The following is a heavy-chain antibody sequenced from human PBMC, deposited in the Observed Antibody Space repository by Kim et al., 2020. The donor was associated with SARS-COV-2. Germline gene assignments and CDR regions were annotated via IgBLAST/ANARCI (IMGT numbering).Heavy chain of an antibody. Sequence: GGSLRLSCAASGFIFNINGMHWVRQAPGKGLEWVAVISCDGGYKNFADSVKGRFTISRDTSKNTLYLEMKSLRAEDTAVYYCAKDNGYYYYGMYDCGKGNKVTVSS. CDR2: ISCDGGYK. CDR3: AKDNGYYYYGMYD. J-gene: IGHJ6*04. CDR1: GFIFNING. V-gene: IGHV3-30*18.